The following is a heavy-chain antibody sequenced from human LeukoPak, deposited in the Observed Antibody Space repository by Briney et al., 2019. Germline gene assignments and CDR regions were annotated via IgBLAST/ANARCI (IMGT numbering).Heavy chain of an antibody. Sequence: SETLSLTCTVSGGSITSHYWSWIRQPPGKGLEWIGYIYSSGSTNYNPSLKSRVTISVDTSKNQFSLRLSSVTAADTAVYYCARGHSSGYYIFDYWGQGTLVTVSS. CDR3: ARGHSSGYYIFDY. CDR2: IYSSGST. CDR1: GGSITSHY. D-gene: IGHD3-22*01. J-gene: IGHJ4*02. V-gene: IGHV4-59*11.